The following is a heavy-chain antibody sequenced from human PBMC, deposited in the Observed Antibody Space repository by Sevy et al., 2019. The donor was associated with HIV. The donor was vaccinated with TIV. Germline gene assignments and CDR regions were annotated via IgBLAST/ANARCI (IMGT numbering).Heavy chain of an antibody. CDR1: GLSFSAYW. V-gene: IGHV3-7*01. J-gene: IGHJ4*02. CDR3: AQETFGRFDS. Sequence: GGSLRLSCAASGLSFSAYWMNWVRQAPGKGLEWVANIKPDGSDKHYVDSAEGRFTISRDNAKNSLYLQMNSLGVEDTAMYYCAQETFGRFDSWGQGTLVTVSS. CDR2: IKPDGSDK. D-gene: IGHD1-26*01.